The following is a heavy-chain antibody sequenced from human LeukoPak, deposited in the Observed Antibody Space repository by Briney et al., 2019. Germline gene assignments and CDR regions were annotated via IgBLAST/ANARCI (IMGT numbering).Heavy chain of an antibody. CDR1: GDSISSTSYY. CDR2: IYYSGST. CDR3: ARLHRPPARVGYFDY. D-gene: IGHD2-15*01. Sequence: MSSETLSLTCTVSGDSISSTSYYWGWIRQPPGKGLEWIGSIYYSGSTYYNPSLKSRVTISVDTSKNQFSLKLSSVTAADTAVYYCARLHRPPARVGYFDYWGQGTLVTVSS. J-gene: IGHJ4*02. V-gene: IGHV4-39*01.